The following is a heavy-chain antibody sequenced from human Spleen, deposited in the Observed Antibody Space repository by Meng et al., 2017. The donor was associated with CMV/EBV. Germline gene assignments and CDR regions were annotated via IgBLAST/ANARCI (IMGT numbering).Heavy chain of an antibody. Sequence: SETLSLTCTVSGGSISSYYWSWIRQPAGKGLEWIGRIYTSGSTNYNPSLKSRVTMSVDTSKNQFSLNLTSVTAADTAVYYYARDAPNDLGRAFDIWGQGTMVTVSS. V-gene: IGHV4-4*07. CDR2: IYTSGST. J-gene: IGHJ3*02. D-gene: IGHD3-16*01. CDR3: ARDAPNDLGRAFDI. CDR1: GGSISSYY.